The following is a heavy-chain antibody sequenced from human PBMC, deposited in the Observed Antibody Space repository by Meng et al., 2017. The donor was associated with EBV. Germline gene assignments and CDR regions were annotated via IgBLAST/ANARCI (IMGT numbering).Heavy chain of an antibody. CDR3: TRLDGSYIYY. Sequence: EGQLVESGGGLVQPGGSLNLSCAASGFTFSGSAMHWVRQASGKGLEWVGRIRSKANSYATAYAASVKGRFTISRDDSKNTAYLQMNSLKTEDTAVYYCTRLDGSYIYYWGQGTLVTVSS. V-gene: IGHV3-73*02. J-gene: IGHJ4*02. CDR2: IRSKANSYAT. D-gene: IGHD1-26*01. CDR1: GFTFSGSA.